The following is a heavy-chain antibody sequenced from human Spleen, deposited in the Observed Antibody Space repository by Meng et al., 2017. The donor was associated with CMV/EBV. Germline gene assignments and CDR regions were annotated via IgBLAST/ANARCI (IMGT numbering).Heavy chain of an antibody. CDR2: IRFEGDFK. J-gene: IGHJ4*02. CDR1: GFNFSTYG. CDR3: ASPEEDIVVVPAALDY. V-gene: IGHV3-30*02. D-gene: IGHD2-2*01. Sequence: GESLKISCVASGFNFSTYGMHWVRQAPGKGLEWVAFIRFEGDFKYYADSVKGRFTVSRDNSKNTLYLQMNSLRAEDTAVYYCASPEEDIVVVPAALDYWGQGTLVTVS.